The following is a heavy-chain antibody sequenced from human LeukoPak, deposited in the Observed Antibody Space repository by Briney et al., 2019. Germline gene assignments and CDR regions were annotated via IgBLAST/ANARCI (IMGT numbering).Heavy chain of an antibody. V-gene: IGHV4-39*01. J-gene: IGHJ4*02. Sequence: SETLSLTCSVSGGSISSSRYYWGWLRQPPGKGLEWIGSINYSGNTYYNASLKSRVTISVNTSKNQFSLKLSSVTAADTAVYYCASPSSGSSTYDYWGQGTLVTVSS. CDR1: GGSISSSRYY. CDR3: ASPSSGSSTYDY. D-gene: IGHD6-6*01. CDR2: INYSGNT.